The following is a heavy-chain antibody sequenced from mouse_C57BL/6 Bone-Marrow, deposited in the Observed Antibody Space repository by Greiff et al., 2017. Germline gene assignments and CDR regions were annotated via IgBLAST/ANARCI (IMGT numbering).Heavy chain of an antibody. CDR1: GYTFTSYW. J-gene: IGHJ3*01. Sequence: QVQLQQPGAELVRPGTSVKLSCKASGYTFTSYWMHWVKQRPGQGLEWIGVIDPSDSYTNYNQKFKGKATLTVDTTSSTAYMQLSSLPSDGSACYCCAMSLLRIAYWGTGTLVTVSA. CDR3: AMSLLRIAY. CDR2: IDPSDSYT. D-gene: IGHD1-2*01. V-gene: IGHV1-59*01.